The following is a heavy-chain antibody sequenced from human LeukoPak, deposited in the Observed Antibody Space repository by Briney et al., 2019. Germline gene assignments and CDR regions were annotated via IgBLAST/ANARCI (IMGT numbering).Heavy chain of an antibody. J-gene: IGHJ6*03. D-gene: IGHD6-13*01. Sequence: SETLSLTCSVSGGSISSYYWSWIRQPPGKGLEWIGCIYYSGYTNYKSSLKSRVTISVDTSKNQFSLKLSSVTAADTAVYYCARVPRIAAAGPAYYYYYMDVWGKGTTVTVSS. V-gene: IGHV4-59*01. CDR2: IYYSGYT. CDR1: GGSISSYY. CDR3: ARVPRIAAAGPAYYYYYMDV.